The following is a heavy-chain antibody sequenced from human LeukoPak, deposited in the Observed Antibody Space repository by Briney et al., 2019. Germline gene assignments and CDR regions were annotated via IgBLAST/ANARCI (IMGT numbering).Heavy chain of an antibody. CDR3: AKDLIVGATQDNYFDY. V-gene: IGHV3-33*06. CDR2: IWYDGSNK. D-gene: IGHD1-26*01. Sequence: QPGRSLRLSCAASGFTFSSYGMHWVRQAPGKGLEWVAVIWYDGSNKYYADSVKGRFTISRDNSKNTLYLQMNSLRAEDTAVYYCAKDLIVGATQDNYFDYWGQGTLVTASS. J-gene: IGHJ4*02. CDR1: GFTFSSYG.